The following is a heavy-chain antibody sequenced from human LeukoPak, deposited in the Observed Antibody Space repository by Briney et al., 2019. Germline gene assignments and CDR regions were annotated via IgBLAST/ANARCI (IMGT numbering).Heavy chain of an antibody. CDR1: GGSISNYY. CDR2: IYYTGST. V-gene: IGHV4-59*01. CDR3: ARWGSVAVARFDY. Sequence: SETLSLTCTVSGGSISNYYWSWIRQPPGKGLEWIGYIYYTGSTNYNPSLTSRVNISVDTSKNQFSLNLTSVTAADTAVYYCARWGSVAVARFDYWGQGTLVTVSS. J-gene: IGHJ4*02. D-gene: IGHD3-16*01.